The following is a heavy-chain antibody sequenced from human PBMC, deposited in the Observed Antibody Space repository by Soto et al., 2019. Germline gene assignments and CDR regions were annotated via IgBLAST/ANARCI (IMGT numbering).Heavy chain of an antibody. CDR2: IVAVAGVP. D-gene: IGHD6-13*01. V-gene: IGHV1-69*08. Sequence: QVQLVQSGAEVRNPGSSVKVSCKASGDKFSSYTISWVRQAPGQGLERMGRIVAVAGVPIYAQIFQGRITITADSSSSPAYMELTSLTSDDTAVYYCAREPSIAAVGIPLYSYYYMDVWGEGTAVTVSS. CDR3: AREPSIAAVGIPLYSYYYMDV. J-gene: IGHJ6*03. CDR1: GDKFSSYT.